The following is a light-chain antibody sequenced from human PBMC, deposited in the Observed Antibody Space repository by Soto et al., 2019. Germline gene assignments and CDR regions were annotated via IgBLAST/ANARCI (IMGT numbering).Light chain of an antibody. V-gene: IGKV3-20*01. CDR2: GAS. J-gene: IGKJ2*01. CDR1: QTVRDGY. CDR3: QQYGVSMFP. Sequence: DIVLTQSPGTLTLSPGERATLSCRASQTVRDGYLAWYQQKPGQAPRLFIYGASARATGIPDRFSGSGSGTDFTLTSSALEPEDFAVYYCQQYGVSMFPFGQGAKLEIK.